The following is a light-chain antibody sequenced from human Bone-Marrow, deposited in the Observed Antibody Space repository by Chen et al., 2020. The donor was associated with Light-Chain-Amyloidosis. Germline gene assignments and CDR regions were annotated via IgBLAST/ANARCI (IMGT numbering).Light chain of an antibody. CDR3: QQYGTSPLT. J-gene: IGKJ4*01. CDR1: QTISSNY. CDR2: GSS. V-gene: IGKV3-20*01. Sequence: EIVLTQSPGTLSLSPGEGANLSCRASQTISSNYLTWYQQNFGQAPRLLIYGSSSRATGIPDRFTDSGSGTDFTLTINRLEPEDFAMYYCQQYGTSPLTFGGGTKVEIK.